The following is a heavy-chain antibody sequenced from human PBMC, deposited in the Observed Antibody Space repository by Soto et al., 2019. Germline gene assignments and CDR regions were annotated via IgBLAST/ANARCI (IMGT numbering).Heavy chain of an antibody. V-gene: IGHV1-46*01. J-gene: IGHJ6*02. CDR2: INPSGGST. CDR1: GYTFTSYY. D-gene: IGHD5-12*01. CDR3: ARVGYVALAYYGMDV. Sequence: GASVKVSCKASGYTFTSYYMHWVRRAPGQGLEWMGIINPSGGSTSYAQKFQGRVTMTRDTSTSTVYMELSSLRSEDTAVYYCARVGYVALAYYGMDVWGQGTTVTVSS.